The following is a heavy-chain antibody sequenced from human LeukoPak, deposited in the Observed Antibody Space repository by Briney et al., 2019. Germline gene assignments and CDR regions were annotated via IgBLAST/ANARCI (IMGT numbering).Heavy chain of an antibody. V-gene: IGHV3-30-3*01. D-gene: IGHD3-16*01. CDR3: ARVTYDYVWGSYPRAAFDI. CDR2: ISYDGSNK. Sequence: PGGSLRLSCAASGFTFSSYAMHWVRQAPGKGLEWVAVISYDGSNKYYADSVKGRFTISRDNSKNTLYLQMNSLRAEDTAVYYCARVTYDYVWGSYPRAAFDIWGQGTMVTVSS. CDR1: GFTFSSYA. J-gene: IGHJ3*02.